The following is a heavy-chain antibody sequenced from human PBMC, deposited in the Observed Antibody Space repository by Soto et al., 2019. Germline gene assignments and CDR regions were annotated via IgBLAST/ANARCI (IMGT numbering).Heavy chain of an antibody. D-gene: IGHD3-10*01. V-gene: IGHV3-33*01. J-gene: IGHJ5*02. CDR2: IWYDGSNK. CDR3: ARDLGVYYGSGHPFDP. CDR1: GFTFSSYG. Sequence: PGGSLRLSCAASGFTFSSYGMHWVRQAPGKGLEWVAVIWYDGSNKYYADSVKGRFTISRDNSKNTLYLQMNSLRAEDTAVYYCARDLGVYYGSGHPFDPWGQGTLVTVSS.